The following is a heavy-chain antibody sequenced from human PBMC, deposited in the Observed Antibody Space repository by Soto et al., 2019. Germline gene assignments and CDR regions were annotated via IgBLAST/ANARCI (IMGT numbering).Heavy chain of an antibody. D-gene: IGHD1-20*01. J-gene: IGHJ4*02. V-gene: IGHV4-59*04. CDR2: IHHSGTT. Sequence: PSETLSLTCTVSSGSISTYYWSWIRQPPGKGLEWIGTIHHSGTTYYNPSLKSRVTISVDTSKNQFSLKLSSVAAADTALYFCASHLTGSAGWPFDCWGQGPLVTVSS. CDR3: ASHLTGSAGWPFDC. CDR1: SGSISTYY.